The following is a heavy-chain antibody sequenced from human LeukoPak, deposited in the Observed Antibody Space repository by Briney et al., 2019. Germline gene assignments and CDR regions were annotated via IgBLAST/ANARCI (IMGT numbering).Heavy chain of an antibody. CDR1: GGSFSGYY. J-gene: IGHJ4*02. CDR3: TRDYDILTGYYNWFVSAHFDY. V-gene: IGHV3-49*03. D-gene: IGHD3-9*01. Sequence: LSLTCAVYGGSFSGYYWSWFRQAPGKGLEWVGFIRSKAYGGTTEYAASVKGRFTISRDDSKSIAYLQMNSLKTEDTAVYYCTRDYDILTGYYNWFVSAHFDYWGQGTLVTVSS. CDR2: IRSKAYGGTT.